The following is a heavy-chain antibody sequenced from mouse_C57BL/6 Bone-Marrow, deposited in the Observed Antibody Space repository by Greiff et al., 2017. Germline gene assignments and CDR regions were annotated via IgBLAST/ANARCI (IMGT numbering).Heavy chain of an antibody. J-gene: IGHJ1*03. CDR2: IWSGGST. D-gene: IGHD1-1*01. V-gene: IGHV2-2*01. Sequence: VKLMESGPGLVQPSQSLSITCTVSGFSLTSYGVHWVRQSPGKGLEWLGVIWSGGSTDYNAAFISRLSISKDNSKSQVFFKMNSLQADDTAIYYCATAYYGSSYNWYFDVWGTGTTVTVSS. CDR1: GFSLTSYG. CDR3: ATAYYGSSYNWYFDV.